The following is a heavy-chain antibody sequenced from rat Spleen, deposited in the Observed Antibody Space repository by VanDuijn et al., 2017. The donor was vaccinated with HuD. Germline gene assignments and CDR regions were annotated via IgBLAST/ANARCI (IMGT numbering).Heavy chain of an antibody. CDR1: GFTFSNYY. J-gene: IGHJ3*01. D-gene: IGHD4-3*01. V-gene: IGHV5-25*01. CDR3: VTGGAFAY. Sequence: EVQLVESGGGLVQPGRSLKLSCAASGFTFSNYYMAWVRQAPTKGLEWVASISPSGGTTYYPDSVKGRFTFSRDNVKSTQYLQMDSLRSEDTATYYCVTGGAFAYWGQGTLVTVSS. CDR2: ISPSGGTT.